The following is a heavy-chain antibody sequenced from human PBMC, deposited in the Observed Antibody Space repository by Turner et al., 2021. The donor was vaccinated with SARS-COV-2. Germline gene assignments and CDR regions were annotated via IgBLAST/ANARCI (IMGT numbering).Heavy chain of an antibody. D-gene: IGHD4-4*01. CDR3: ARVKSTVTTYYYYYMDV. Sequence: QLQLQDSCPGLVKPSETLSLTCSVSGGSISSSSYYWGWIRQPPGKGPEWIGSVYYRGNTYYNPSLESRVTISVDTSNDQFSLKLNSVTAADTAVYYCARVKSTVTTYYYYYMDVWGKGTTVTVSS. CDR1: GGSISSSSYY. CDR2: VYYRGNT. J-gene: IGHJ6*03. V-gene: IGHV4-39*01.